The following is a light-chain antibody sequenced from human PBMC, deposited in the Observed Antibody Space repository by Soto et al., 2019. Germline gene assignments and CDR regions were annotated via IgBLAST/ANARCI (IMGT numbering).Light chain of an antibody. CDR1: QSISSY. CDR3: QQRNNWTRT. Sequence: LLTQSPATLSVSPGQIVTLSCRAIQSISSYLAWYQQRPGQPSRLLIYDSSNRATGIPSRFSGSGSGTDFNLTISRLETEDFALYFCQQRNNWTRTFGGGXKVE. V-gene: IGKV3-11*01. J-gene: IGKJ4*01. CDR2: DSS.